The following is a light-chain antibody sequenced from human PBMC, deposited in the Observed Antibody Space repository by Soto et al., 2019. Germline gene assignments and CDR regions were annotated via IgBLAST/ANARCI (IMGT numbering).Light chain of an antibody. CDR3: QSYDVSLSAWV. CDR2: ADN. J-gene: IGLJ3*02. Sequence: QSVLTQPPSVSGAPGQTVSISCTGRSSNLGTGYDVHWYQQFPGRAPKLLIYADNKRPSGVPDRISGSKSGTSASLAMAGLQAEDEANYYCQSYDVSLSAWVFGGGTKLTVL. V-gene: IGLV1-40*01. CDR1: SSNLGTGYD.